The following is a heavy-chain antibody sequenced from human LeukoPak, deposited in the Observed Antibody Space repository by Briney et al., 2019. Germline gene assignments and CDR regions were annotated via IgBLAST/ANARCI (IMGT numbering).Heavy chain of an antibody. J-gene: IGHJ6*02. D-gene: IGHD5-24*01. V-gene: IGHV3-33*01. CDR2: IWYDGSNK. Sequence: GGSLRLSCAASGFTFSSYGMHWVRQAPGKGLEGVAVIWYDGSNKYYADSLKGRITITRDEYKNTLQLQMNSMTAEDTAVYYCERAPRSVEDDYYYGMDVWGQGTTVTVSS. CDR3: ERAPRSVEDDYYYGMDV. CDR1: GFTFSSYG.